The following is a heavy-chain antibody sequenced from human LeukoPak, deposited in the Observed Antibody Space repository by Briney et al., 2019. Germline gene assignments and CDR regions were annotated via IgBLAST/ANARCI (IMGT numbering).Heavy chain of an antibody. CDR1: GFTFSSYA. V-gene: IGHV3-23*01. CDR2: ISGSGGST. D-gene: IGHD5-24*01. J-gene: IGHJ4*02. CDR3: AKDRGDGYNTFDY. Sequence: GGSLRLSCAASGFTFSSYAMSWVRQAPGKGLEWVSAISGSGGSTYYADSVKGRFTISRDNSKNTLYLQMNSLRAEDTAVYHCAKDRGDGYNTFDYWGEGTLVTVSS.